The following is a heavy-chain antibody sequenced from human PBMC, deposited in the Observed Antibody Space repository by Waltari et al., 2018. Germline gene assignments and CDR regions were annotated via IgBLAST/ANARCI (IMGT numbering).Heavy chain of an antibody. J-gene: IGHJ6*03. Sequence: QVQLQESGPGLVQPSETLSLTCTVSGGSISSYYWSWIRKPAGKGLEWIGRIYTSGSTNYNPSRKRRVTRAVDTSNNQFSRKLSSVTAADTAVYYCAREEAVAGAYYYYYYMDVWGKGTTVTVSS. CDR2: IYTSGST. D-gene: IGHD6-19*01. V-gene: IGHV4-4*07. CDR3: AREEAVAGAYYYYYYMDV. CDR1: GGSISSYY.